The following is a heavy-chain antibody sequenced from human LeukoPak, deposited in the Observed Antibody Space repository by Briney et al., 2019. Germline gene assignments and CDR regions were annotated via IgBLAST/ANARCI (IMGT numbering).Heavy chain of an antibody. CDR2: ISHSIGGA. CDR1: GFSFSSYA. Sequence: GGSLRLSCGASGFSFSSYAMSWVRQAPGKGLEWVSAISHSIGGAFYADSVKGRFTISRDNSMNTMYLQMNSLRAEDTAVYYCARGRIAAADTTLYYYYGMGVWGQGTTVTVSS. J-gene: IGHJ6*02. V-gene: IGHV3-23*01. CDR3: ARGRIAAADTTLYYYYGMGV. D-gene: IGHD6-13*01.